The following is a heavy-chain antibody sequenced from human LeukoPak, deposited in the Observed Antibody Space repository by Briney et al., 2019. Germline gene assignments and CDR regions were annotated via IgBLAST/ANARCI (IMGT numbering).Heavy chain of an antibody. CDR2: ISSSGSTI. CDR3: ARRIVATKAYYFDY. J-gene: IGHJ4*02. V-gene: IGHV3-11*01. D-gene: IGHD5-12*01. Sequence: GGSLRLSCAASGFTFSDSYMSWIRQAPGKGLEWVSYISSSGSTIYYADSVKGRFTISRDNAKNSLFLQMNSLRAEDTTVYYCARRIVATKAYYFDYWGQGTLVTVSS. CDR1: GFTFSDSY.